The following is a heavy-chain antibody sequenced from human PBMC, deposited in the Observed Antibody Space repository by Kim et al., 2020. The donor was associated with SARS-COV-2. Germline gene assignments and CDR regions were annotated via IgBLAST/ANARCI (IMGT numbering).Heavy chain of an antibody. CDR1: GGSFSGYY. Sequence: SETLSLTCAVYGGSFSGYYWSWIRQPPGKGLEWIGEINHSGSTNYNPSLKSRVTISVDTSKNQFSLKLSSVTAADTAVYYCARKSDYYDSSGYLYYFDYWGQGTLVTVSS. V-gene: IGHV4-34*01. CDR2: INHSGST. CDR3: ARKSDYYDSSGYLYYFDY. J-gene: IGHJ4*02. D-gene: IGHD3-22*01.